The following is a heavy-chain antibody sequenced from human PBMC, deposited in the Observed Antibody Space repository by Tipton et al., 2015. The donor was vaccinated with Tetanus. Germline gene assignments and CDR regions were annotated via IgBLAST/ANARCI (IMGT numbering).Heavy chain of an antibody. CDR3: ARNVYTVTNDAFDI. J-gene: IGHJ3*02. V-gene: IGHV4-34*01. Sequence: TLSLTCAVYGGSFSAYYWSWIRQPPGKGLEWIAFIHHSGLAFSKPSLKSRVSISIDTSQNQFSLRLTSVTAADTAVYFCARNVYTVTNDAFDIWGHGTLVNVSS. CDR2: IHHSGLA. CDR1: GGSFSAYY. D-gene: IGHD4-11*01.